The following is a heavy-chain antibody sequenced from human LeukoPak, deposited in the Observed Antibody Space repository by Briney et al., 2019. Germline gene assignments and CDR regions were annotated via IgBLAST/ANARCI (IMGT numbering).Heavy chain of an antibody. J-gene: IGHJ4*02. CDR1: GFTFNTYA. CDR3: AKYTAYSTGWPSY. CDR2: ISGSGGST. Sequence: PGGSLRLSCAASGFTFNTYAMSWVRQAPGKGLEWVSTISGSGGSTYYADSVKGRFTISRDNSKNTLYLQMNSLRAEDTAVYYCAKYTAYSTGWPSYWGQGTLATVS. V-gene: IGHV3-23*01. D-gene: IGHD6-19*01.